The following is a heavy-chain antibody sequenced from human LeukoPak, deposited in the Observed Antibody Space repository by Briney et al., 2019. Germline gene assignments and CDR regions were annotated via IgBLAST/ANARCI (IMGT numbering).Heavy chain of an antibody. CDR3: ARDTYYYDSSGHLSDFDY. J-gene: IGHJ4*02. Sequence: GGSLRLSCAASGFTFSSYSMNWVRQAPGKGLEWLSYISSSSSTIYYADSVKGRFTISRDNSKNTLYLQMNSLRAEDTAVYYCARDTYYYDSSGHLSDFDYWGQGTLVTVSS. D-gene: IGHD3-22*01. CDR1: GFTFSSYS. V-gene: IGHV3-48*01. CDR2: ISSSSSTI.